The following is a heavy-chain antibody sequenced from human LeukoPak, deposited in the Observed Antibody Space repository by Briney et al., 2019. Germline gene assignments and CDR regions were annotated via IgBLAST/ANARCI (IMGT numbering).Heavy chain of an antibody. Sequence: GGSLRLSCAASGFTVSSNYMSWVRQAPGKGLEWVSVIYSGGSTYYADSVKGRFTISRDNSKNTLYLQMNSLRAEDTAVYYCARARGYSSGWYYDYWGQGTLVTVSS. J-gene: IGHJ4*02. CDR3: ARARGYSSGWYYDY. CDR2: IYSGGST. D-gene: IGHD6-19*01. CDR1: GFTVSSNY. V-gene: IGHV3-53*01.